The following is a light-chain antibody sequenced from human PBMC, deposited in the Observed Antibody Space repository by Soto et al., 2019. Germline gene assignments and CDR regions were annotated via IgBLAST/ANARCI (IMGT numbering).Light chain of an antibody. CDR1: QSILSHY. V-gene: IGKV3-20*01. Sequence: EIVLTQSPGTLSSSPGERATLSCRASQSILSHYLAWYQQKPGQPPRLVIYLASNRATGIPDRFSGSGSGADFSLTIDRLEPEDFAVSYCQQYGSAPYTFGQGTKLEIK. J-gene: IGKJ2*01. CDR3: QQYGSAPYT. CDR2: LAS.